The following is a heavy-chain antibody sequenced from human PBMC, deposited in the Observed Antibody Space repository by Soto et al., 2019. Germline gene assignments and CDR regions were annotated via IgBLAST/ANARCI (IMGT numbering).Heavy chain of an antibody. CDR3: ARKDPGIVVVPAATHIVGAFDI. CDR1: GGSFSGYY. J-gene: IGHJ3*02. CDR2: INHSGST. Sequence: SETLSLTCAVYGGSFSGYYWSWIRQPPGKGLEWIGEINHSGSTNYNPSLKSRVTISVDTSKNQFSLKLSSVTAADTAVYYCARKDPGIVVVPAATHIVGAFDIWGQGTMVTVSS. D-gene: IGHD2-2*01. V-gene: IGHV4-34*01.